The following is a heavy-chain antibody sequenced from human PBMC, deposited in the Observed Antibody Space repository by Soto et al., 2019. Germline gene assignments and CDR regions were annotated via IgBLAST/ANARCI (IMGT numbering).Heavy chain of an antibody. CDR1: GGTFSTFG. V-gene: IGHV1-69*01. D-gene: IGHD3-16*01. CDR2: TIPFFGTA. J-gene: IGHJ4*02. Sequence: QVQLVQSGAEVKKTGSSVKVSCKTSGGTFSTFGISWVRQAPGQGLVWMGGTIPFFGTAEYSHKFEDRITITADESTNTVYMELRSLTSEDTAIYYCARTAPMDAGDKYYYDFWGQGALVTVSS. CDR3: ARTAPMDAGDKYYYDF.